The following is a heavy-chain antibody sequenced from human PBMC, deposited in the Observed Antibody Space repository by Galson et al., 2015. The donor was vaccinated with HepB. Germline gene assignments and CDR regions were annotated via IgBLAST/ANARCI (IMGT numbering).Heavy chain of an antibody. CDR3: ATASGDSTFDY. J-gene: IGHJ4*02. CDR2: FDPENGET. D-gene: IGHD4-17*01. Sequence: SVKVSCKASGYTLTELSMHWVRQAPGKGPEWMGGFDPENGETIYTQKFQGRITVTEDTSTDTGYMEVSSLRSEDTAVYYCATASGDSTFDYWGQGTLVTVSS. V-gene: IGHV1-24*01. CDR1: GYTLTELS.